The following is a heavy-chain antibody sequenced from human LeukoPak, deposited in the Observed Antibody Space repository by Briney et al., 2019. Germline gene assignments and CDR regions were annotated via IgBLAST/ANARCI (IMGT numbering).Heavy chain of an antibody. Sequence: GGSLRLSCTASGFTFGDYAMSWVRQAPGKGLEWVGFIRSKAYGGTTEYAASVKGRFTISRDDSKSIAYLQMNSLKTEDTAVYYCTRTYYYDSSGYFYWGQGTLVTVSS. CDR2: IRSKAYGGTT. CDR3: TRTYYYDSSGYFY. D-gene: IGHD3-22*01. CDR1: GFTFGDYA. V-gene: IGHV3-49*04. J-gene: IGHJ4*02.